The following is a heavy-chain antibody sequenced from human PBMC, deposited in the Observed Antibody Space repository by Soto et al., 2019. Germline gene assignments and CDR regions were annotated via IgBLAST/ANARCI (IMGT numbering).Heavy chain of an antibody. CDR1: GGTFSSYA. CDR2: IIPIFGTA. CDR3: ASRITMVRGWGAFDI. V-gene: IGHV1-69*13. Sequence: SVKVSCKASGGTFSSYAISWVRQAPGQGLEWMGGIIPIFGTANYAQKFQGRVTITADESTSTAYMELSSLRSEDTAAYYCASRITMVRGWGAFDIWGQGTMVTVSS. J-gene: IGHJ3*02. D-gene: IGHD3-10*01.